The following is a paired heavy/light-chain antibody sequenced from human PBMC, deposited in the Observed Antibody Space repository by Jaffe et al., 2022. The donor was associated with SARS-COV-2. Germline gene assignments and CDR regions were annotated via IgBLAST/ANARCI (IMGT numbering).Light chain of an antibody. CDR1: QSISSY. V-gene: IGKV1-39*01. CDR3: QQSYSTPRGT. CDR2: AAS. J-gene: IGKJ4*01. Sequence: DIQMTQSPSSLSASVGDRVTITCRASQSISSYLNWYQQKPGKAPKLLIYAASSLQSGVPSRFSGSGSGTDFTLTISSLQPEDFATYYCQQSYSTPRGTFGGGTKVEIK.
Heavy chain of an antibody. J-gene: IGHJ6*02. D-gene: IGHD2-2*01. CDR1: GGSISSSNW. CDR2: IYHSGST. CDR3: ASTAGYCSSTSCFGTYYYGMDV. Sequence: QVQLQESGPGLVKPSGTLSLTCAVSGGSISSSNWWSWVRQPPGKGLEWIGEIYHSGSTNYNPSLKSRVTISVDKSKNQFSLKLSSVTAADTAVYYCASTAGYCSSTSCFGTYYYGMDVWGQGTTVTVSS. V-gene: IGHV4-4*02.